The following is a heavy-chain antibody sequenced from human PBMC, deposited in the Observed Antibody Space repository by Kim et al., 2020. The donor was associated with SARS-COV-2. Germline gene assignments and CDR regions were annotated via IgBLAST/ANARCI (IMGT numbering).Heavy chain of an antibody. CDR2: K. CDR3: AKGNSNPDWFDP. Sequence: KYYADSVKGRFTISRDNSRNTLYLQMNSLRAEDTAVDYCAKGNSNPDWFDPWGQGTLVTVSS. D-gene: IGHD4-4*01. V-gene: IGHV3-30*02. J-gene: IGHJ5*02.